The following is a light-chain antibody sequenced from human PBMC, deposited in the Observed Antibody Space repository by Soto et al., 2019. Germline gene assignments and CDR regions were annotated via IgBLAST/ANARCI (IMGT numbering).Light chain of an antibody. V-gene: IGKV1-9*01. CDR2: AAS. Sequence: IQLTQSPSSLSASVGDRVTITCRASQDIAIYLAWYQQKPGEAPKLLIYAASTLYGGVPSRFRGSGSGTDFALTITSLQDEHFATHYCQQIRMYPSTSGGGTKADTK. CDR1: QDIAIY. CDR3: QQIRMYPST. J-gene: IGKJ4*01.